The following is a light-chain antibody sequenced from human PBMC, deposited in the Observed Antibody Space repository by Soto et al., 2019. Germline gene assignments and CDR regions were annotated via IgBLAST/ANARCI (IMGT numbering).Light chain of an antibody. Sequence: SYELTQPPSVSVAPGKTARITCGGENIGGKSVHWYQQKPGQAPVLVIYYNSDRPSGIPERFSGSKSGNTATLTISRVEVGDEADYYCEVWDGTSDHPVFGGGTKLTVL. CDR2: YNS. CDR1: NIGGKS. V-gene: IGLV3-21*04. J-gene: IGLJ2*01. CDR3: EVWDGTSDHPV.